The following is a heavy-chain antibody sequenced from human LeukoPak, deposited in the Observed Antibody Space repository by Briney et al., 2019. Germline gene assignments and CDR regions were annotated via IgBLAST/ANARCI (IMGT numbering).Heavy chain of an antibody. J-gene: IGHJ4*02. CDR1: GYTFTVYY. Sequence: GASVTVSFTASGYTFTVYYMHWVRQAPGQGLEWMGWINPNSGGTNYAQKFQGRVTMTRDTSISTAYMELSRLRSDDTAVYYCARGGDYYDSSGYYRLWGQGTLVTVSS. V-gene: IGHV1-2*02. CDR3: ARGGDYYDSSGYYRL. D-gene: IGHD3-22*01. CDR2: INPNSGGT.